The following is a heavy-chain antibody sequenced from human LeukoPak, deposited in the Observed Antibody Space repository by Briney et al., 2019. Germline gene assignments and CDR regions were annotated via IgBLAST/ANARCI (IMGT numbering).Heavy chain of an antibody. CDR3: ATVGARPYYFDY. J-gene: IGHJ4*02. V-gene: IGHV1-24*01. CDR1: GYTLTELS. D-gene: IGHD1-26*01. Sequence: ASVKVSCKVSGYTLTELSMHWVRQAPGKGLEWMGGFDPGDGETIYAQKFQGRVTMTEDTSTDTAYMELSSLRSEDTAVYYCATVGARPYYFDYWGQGTLVTVSS. CDR2: FDPGDGET.